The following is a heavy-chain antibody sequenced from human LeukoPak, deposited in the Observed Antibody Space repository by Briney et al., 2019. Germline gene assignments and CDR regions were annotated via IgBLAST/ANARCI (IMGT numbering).Heavy chain of an antibody. CDR3: ARDGGDIAVAGTGAFDI. Sequence: ASVKVSCKASGYTFTSYGISWVRQAPGQGLEWMGWISAYNGNTNYAQKLQGRVTMTTDTSTSTAYMELRSLRSDDTAVYYCARDGGDIAVAGTGAFDIWGQGTMVTVSS. CDR2: ISAYNGNT. V-gene: IGHV1-18*01. J-gene: IGHJ3*02. CDR1: GYTFTSYG. D-gene: IGHD6-19*01.